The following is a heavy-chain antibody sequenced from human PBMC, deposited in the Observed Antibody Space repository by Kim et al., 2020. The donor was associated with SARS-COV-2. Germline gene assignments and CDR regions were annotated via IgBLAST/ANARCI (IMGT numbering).Heavy chain of an antibody. J-gene: IGHJ4*02. D-gene: IGHD3-16*01. CDR2: GNGNT. CDR3: LGGFYFDY. V-gene: IGHV1-3*01. Sequence: GNGNTIYSQKLQGRVTFTTDTSESTAYMELSFLRSEDSAVYYCLGGFYFDYWGQGTLVTVSS.